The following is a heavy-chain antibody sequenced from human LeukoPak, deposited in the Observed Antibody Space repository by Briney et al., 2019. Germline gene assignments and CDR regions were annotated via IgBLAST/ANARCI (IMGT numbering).Heavy chain of an antibody. CDR1: AGSISSYY. CDR3: ARGHSRMYYDILTGADSYLYYFMDV. CDR2: IDTSGST. D-gene: IGHD3-9*01. V-gene: IGHV4-4*07. Sequence: SETLSLTCTVSAGSISSYYWSWVRQPAGKGLEWIGRIDTSGSTNFNPSLKSRVTMSVDTSKNQFSLKLSSVTAADTAVYYCARGHSRMYYDILTGADSYLYYFMDVWDRGTTVTVSS. J-gene: IGHJ6*03.